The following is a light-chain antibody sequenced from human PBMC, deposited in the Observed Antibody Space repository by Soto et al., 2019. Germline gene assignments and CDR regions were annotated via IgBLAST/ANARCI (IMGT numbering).Light chain of an antibody. V-gene: IGLV2-14*01. CDR1: SSDVGGYNY. CDR3: TSYTSSSTVV. CDR2: DVV. Sequence: QSALTQPASVSGSPGQSITISCTGTSSDVGGYNYVSWYQQHPGKAPKLMIYDVVNRPSGVSNRFSGSKSGNTASLTISGLQPEDEADYYCTSYTSSSTVVFGGGTTLTVL. J-gene: IGLJ3*02.